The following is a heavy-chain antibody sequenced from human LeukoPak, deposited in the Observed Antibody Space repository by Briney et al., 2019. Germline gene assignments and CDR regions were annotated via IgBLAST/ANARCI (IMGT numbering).Heavy chain of an antibody. Sequence: GGSLRLSCAASGFTFSIYAMSWVRQAPGKGLEWVSAISGSGDSTYYADSVKGRFTISRDTSKNTLYLQMNSLRAEDMAIYYCAKDAGYGSSANLGYWGQGTLVTVSS. CDR2: ISGSGDST. D-gene: IGHD6-6*01. CDR3: AKDAGYGSSANLGY. J-gene: IGHJ4*02. CDR1: GFTFSIYA. V-gene: IGHV3-23*01.